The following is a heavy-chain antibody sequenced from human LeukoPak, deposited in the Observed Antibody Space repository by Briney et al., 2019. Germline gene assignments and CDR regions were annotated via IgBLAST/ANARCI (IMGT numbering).Heavy chain of an antibody. Sequence: PSETLSLTCAVYGGSFSGYYWSWIRQPPGKGLEWIGEINHSGSTNYNPSLKSRLALSKDTSKNQFSLNLSSVTAADTAVYYCARGYDSNSYSPGFDPWGQGTPVTVSS. D-gene: IGHD3-22*01. CDR1: GGSFSGYY. CDR3: ARGYDSNSYSPGFDP. J-gene: IGHJ5*02. V-gene: IGHV4-34*09. CDR2: INHSGST.